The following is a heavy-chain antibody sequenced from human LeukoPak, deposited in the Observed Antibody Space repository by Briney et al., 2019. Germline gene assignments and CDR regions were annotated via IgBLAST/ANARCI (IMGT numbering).Heavy chain of an antibody. Sequence: GGSLRLSCAASGFTFSSYGMHWVRQAPGKGLEWVAVISYEGSNEYYADSVKGRFTISRDNSKNTLYLQMNSLRAEDTAVYYCAKDSATYYYDSSGYYFDYWGQGTLITVSS. CDR1: GFTFSSYG. CDR2: ISYEGSNE. D-gene: IGHD3-22*01. J-gene: IGHJ4*02. CDR3: AKDSATYYYDSSGYYFDY. V-gene: IGHV3-30*18.